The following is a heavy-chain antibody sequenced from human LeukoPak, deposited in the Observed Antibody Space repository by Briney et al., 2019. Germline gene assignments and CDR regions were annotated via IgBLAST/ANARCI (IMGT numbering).Heavy chain of an antibody. CDR3: ARGNYYDSSGYYGFDY. Sequence: ASVKVSCKASGYTFTSYGISWVRQAPGQGLEWMGWISAYNGNTNYAQKLQGRVTMTTDTSTSTAYMELRSLRSDDTAVYYCARGNYYDSSGYYGFDYWGQGTLVTVPS. D-gene: IGHD3-22*01. V-gene: IGHV1-18*01. CDR1: GYTFTSYG. J-gene: IGHJ4*02. CDR2: ISAYNGNT.